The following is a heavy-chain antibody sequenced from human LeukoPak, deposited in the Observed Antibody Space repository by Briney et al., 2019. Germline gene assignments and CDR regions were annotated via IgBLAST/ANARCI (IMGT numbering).Heavy chain of an antibody. Sequence: GASVKVSCKASGGTFSSYAISWVRQAPGQGLEWMGRIIPILGIANYAQKFQGRVTITADKSTSTAYMELSSLRSEDTAVYYCARGRMSWTVTTELGFDYWGQGTLVTVSS. CDR1: GGTFSSYA. CDR3: ARGRMSWTVTTELGFDY. J-gene: IGHJ4*02. CDR2: IIPILGIA. D-gene: IGHD4-17*01. V-gene: IGHV1-69*04.